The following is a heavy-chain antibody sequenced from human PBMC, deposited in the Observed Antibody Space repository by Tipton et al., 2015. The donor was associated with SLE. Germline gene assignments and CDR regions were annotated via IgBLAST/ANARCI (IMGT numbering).Heavy chain of an antibody. V-gene: IGHV4-59*02. Sequence: TLSLTCTVSGVSVTNYYWSWIRQPPGKRLEWIGFIQGRENTNYNPSLESRVTISVDTSKNQFSLQLTSVTAADTAIYYCARAEGSWDAFDIWGQGTMVTVSS. CDR1: GVSVTNYY. CDR3: ARAEGSWDAFDI. CDR2: IQGRENT. J-gene: IGHJ3*02. D-gene: IGHD2-15*01.